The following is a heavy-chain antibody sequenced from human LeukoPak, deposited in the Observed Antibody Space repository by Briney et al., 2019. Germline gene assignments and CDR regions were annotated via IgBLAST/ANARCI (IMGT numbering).Heavy chain of an antibody. V-gene: IGHV3-21*06. Sequence: GGSLRLSCAASGITFSNYGLNWVRQAPGKGLEWVSFTDTSGRYVYYRDSVKGRFTISRDNAKNLLFLQMNGLRAEDTALYYCARGRIITLLRRVAMSDVFDIWGQGAMVAVSS. CDR1: GITFSNYG. J-gene: IGHJ3*02. CDR3: ARGRIITLLRRVAMSDVFDI. D-gene: IGHD3-10*01. CDR2: TDTSGRYV.